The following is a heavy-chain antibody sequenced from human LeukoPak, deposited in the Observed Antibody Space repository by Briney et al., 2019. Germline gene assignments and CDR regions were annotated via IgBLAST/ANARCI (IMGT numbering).Heavy chain of an antibody. J-gene: IGHJ3*02. CDR1: AFTFSSYW. CDR2: IKQDGSEK. Sequence: VGSLRLSRAASAFTFSSYWMRWVRQAPGKGLEWVANIKQDGSEKYYVDSVKGRFTISRDNAKNSLYLQMNSLRAEDTAVYYCARHACDIWGQGTMVTVSS. V-gene: IGHV3-7*01. CDR3: ARHACDI.